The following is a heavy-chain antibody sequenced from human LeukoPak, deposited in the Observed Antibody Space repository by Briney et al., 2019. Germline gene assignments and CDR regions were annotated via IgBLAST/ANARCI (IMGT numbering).Heavy chain of an antibody. Sequence: GGSLRLSCAASGFTFSSYSMNWVRQAPGKGLEWVSSISSSSSYIYFADSVKGRFTISRDNAKNSLYLQMNSLRAEDTAVYYCARDDRFWSGYTDYWGQGTLVTVSS. CDR3: ARDDRFWSGYTDY. D-gene: IGHD3-3*01. V-gene: IGHV3-21*01. J-gene: IGHJ4*02. CDR1: GFTFSSYS. CDR2: ISSSSSYI.